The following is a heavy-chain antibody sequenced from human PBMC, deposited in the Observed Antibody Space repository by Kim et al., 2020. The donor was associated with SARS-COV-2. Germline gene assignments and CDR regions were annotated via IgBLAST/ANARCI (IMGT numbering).Heavy chain of an antibody. J-gene: IGHJ6*02. CDR1: GGSISSGGYY. CDR3: ARLYNWKHTHHDYGMDV. CDR2: SYYGGST. V-gene: IGHV4-31*03. Sequence: SETLSLTCTVSGGSISSGGYYWTWIRQHPGKGLEWIGYSYYGGSTYYNPSLESRVTISVDTSKNQFSLKVSSVTAADTAVYYCARLYNWKHTHHDYGMDVWGQGTTVTVSS. D-gene: IGHD1-20*01.